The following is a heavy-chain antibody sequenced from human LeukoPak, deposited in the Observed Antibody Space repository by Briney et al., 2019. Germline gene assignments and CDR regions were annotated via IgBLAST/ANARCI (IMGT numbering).Heavy chain of an antibody. CDR3: ARGSFDCSSTSCYTYGVYYYYYMDV. CDR1: GYTFTSYG. Sequence: ASVKVSCKASGYTFTSYGISWVRQAPGQGLEWMGWISAYNDNTNYAQKLQGRVTMTTDTSTSTAYMELRSLRSEDTAVYYCARGSFDCSSTSCYTYGVYYYYYMDVWGKGTTVTVSS. CDR2: ISAYNDNT. D-gene: IGHD2-2*02. J-gene: IGHJ6*03. V-gene: IGHV1-18*01.